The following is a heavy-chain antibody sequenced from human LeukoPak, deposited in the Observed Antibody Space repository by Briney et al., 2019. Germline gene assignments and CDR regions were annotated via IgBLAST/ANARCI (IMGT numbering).Heavy chain of an antibody. CDR2: INHSGST. J-gene: IGHJ3*02. CDR1: GGSFSGYY. V-gene: IGHV4-34*01. Sequence: PSETLSLTCAVYGGSFSGYYWSWIRQPPGTGLEWIGEINHSGSTNYNPSLKSRVTISVDTSKNQFSLKLSSVTAADTAVYYCARVPSYYYDSSDAFDIWGQGTMVTVSS. CDR3: ARVPSYYYDSSDAFDI. D-gene: IGHD3-22*01.